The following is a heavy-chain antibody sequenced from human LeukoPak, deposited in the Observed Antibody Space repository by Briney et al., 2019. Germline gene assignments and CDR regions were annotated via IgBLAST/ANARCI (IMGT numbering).Heavy chain of an antibody. D-gene: IGHD3-10*01. Sequence: SETLSLTCTVSGGSISSSGSYCAWIRQPPGKGLEWIGSIHYSGSTDYKPSLKSRVTISADTSKSQFSLKLSSVTAADTAVYYCARVYGSGSYYWFDSWGQGTLVTVSS. V-gene: IGHV4-39*01. CDR1: GGSISSSGSY. CDR2: IHYSGST. CDR3: ARVYGSGSYYWFDS. J-gene: IGHJ5*01.